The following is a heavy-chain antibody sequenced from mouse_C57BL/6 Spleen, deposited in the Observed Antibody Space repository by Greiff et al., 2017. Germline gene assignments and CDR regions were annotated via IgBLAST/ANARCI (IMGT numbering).Heavy chain of an antibody. D-gene: IGHD1-1*01. CDR3: ARGGSSYYYAMDY. CDR2: IYPRSGNT. CDR1: GYTFTSYG. Sequence: VQLQESGAELARPGASVKLSCKASGYTFTSYGISWVKQRTGQGLEWIGEIYPRSGNTYYNEKFKGKATLTADKSSSTAYMELRSLTSEDSAVYFCARGGSSYYYAMDYWGQGTSVTVSS. V-gene: IGHV1-81*01. J-gene: IGHJ4*01.